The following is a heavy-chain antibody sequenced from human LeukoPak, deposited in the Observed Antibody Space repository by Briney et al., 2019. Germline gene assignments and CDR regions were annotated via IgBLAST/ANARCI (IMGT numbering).Heavy chain of an antibody. CDR2: IFWNNGK. CDR3: AHMRYCTDSTCLFFQH. CDR1: GFSLSTSGVG. V-gene: IGHV2-5*01. D-gene: IGHD2-8*02. J-gene: IGHJ1*01. Sequence: SGPTLVNPTQTLTLTCTFSGFSLSTSGVGVGWIRQPPGKALEWLAVIFWNNGKFYSPSLKNRLTITKETSKNQVVLTMTNMDPVDTATYFCAHMRYCTDSTCLFFQHWGQGTLVTVSS.